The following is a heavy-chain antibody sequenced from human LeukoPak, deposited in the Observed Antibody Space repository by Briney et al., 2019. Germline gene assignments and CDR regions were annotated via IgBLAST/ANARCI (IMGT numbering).Heavy chain of an antibody. Sequence: SETLSLTCTVSGGSISSYYWSWIRQPPGKGLEWIGYIYYSGSTNYNPSLKSRVTISVDTSRNQFSLKLSSVTAADTAVYYCARGGDRCCYYGMDVWGQGTTVTVSS. CDR1: GGSISSYY. V-gene: IGHV4-59*01. J-gene: IGHJ6*02. D-gene: IGHD2-8*01. CDR2: IYYSGST. CDR3: ARGGDRCCYYGMDV.